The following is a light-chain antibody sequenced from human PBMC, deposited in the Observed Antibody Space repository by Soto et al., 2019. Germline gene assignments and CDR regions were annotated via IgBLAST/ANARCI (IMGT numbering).Light chain of an antibody. V-gene: IGLV2-8*01. CDR1: SSDVGGYNY. CDR2: EVS. CDR3: QSYDSSLSASYV. J-gene: IGLJ1*01. Sequence: QSALTQPPSASGSPGQSVTISCTGTSSDVGGYNYVSWYQQHPGKAPKLMIYEVSKRPSGVPDRFSGSKSGNTASLTVSGLQAEDEADYYCQSYDSSLSASYVFGGGTKVTVL.